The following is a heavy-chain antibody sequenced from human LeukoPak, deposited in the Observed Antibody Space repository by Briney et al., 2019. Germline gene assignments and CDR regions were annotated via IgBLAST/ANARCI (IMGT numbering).Heavy chain of an antibody. CDR1: GFTFSSYG. J-gene: IGHJ3*02. Sequence: GGSLRLSCAASGFTFSSYGMSWVRQAPGKGLEWVSAISGIGGSTYYADSVKGRFTISRDNSKNTLYLQMNSLRAEDTAVYYCAKANQYYYDSSGYYPDAFDIWGQGTMVTVSS. V-gene: IGHV3-23*01. CDR3: AKANQYYYDSSGYYPDAFDI. CDR2: ISGIGGST. D-gene: IGHD3-22*01.